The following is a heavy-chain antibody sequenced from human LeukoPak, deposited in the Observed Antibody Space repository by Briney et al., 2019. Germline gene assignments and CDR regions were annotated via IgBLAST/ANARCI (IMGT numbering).Heavy chain of an antibody. J-gene: IGHJ1*01. CDR1: GFIFSTYS. CDR3: ARDYYDSSGYYLKYFQH. V-gene: IGHV3-21*01. D-gene: IGHD3-22*01. Sequence: GGSLRLSCATSGFIFSTYSMNWVRQAPGKGLEWVSSISGTSTYINYAGSVKGRFTISRDNAKNSLYLQMNSLRAEDTAVYYCARDYYDSSGYYLKYFQHWGQGTLVTVSS. CDR2: ISGTSTYI.